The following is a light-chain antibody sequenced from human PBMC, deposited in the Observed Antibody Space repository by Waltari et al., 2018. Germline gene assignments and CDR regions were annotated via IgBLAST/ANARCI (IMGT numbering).Light chain of an antibody. Sequence: EIVLTQSPATLSLSPGERATLSCRASPSVSSYLTWYQQKPGQAPRLLIYEASNRATGIPARFSGSGSGTDFTLTISSLEPEDFAVYYCQQRSNWLALTFGGGTKVEIK. CDR2: EAS. J-gene: IGKJ4*01. CDR1: PSVSSY. V-gene: IGKV3-11*01. CDR3: QQRSNWLALT.